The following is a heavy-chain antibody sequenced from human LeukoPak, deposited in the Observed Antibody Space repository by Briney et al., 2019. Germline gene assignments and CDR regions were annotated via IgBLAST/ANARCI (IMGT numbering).Heavy chain of an antibody. J-gene: IGHJ4*02. CDR2: INPSGGST. D-gene: IGHD2-15*01. V-gene: IGHV1-46*01. CDR1: GYTFTSYY. Sequence: ASVKVSCKASGYTFTSYYMHWVRQAPGQGLEWMGIINPSGGSTSYAQKFQGRVTMTRDTSTSTVYMELNSLRAEDTAVYYCAKDPLLGDRYYFDYWGQGTLVTVSS. CDR3: AKDPLLGDRYYFDY.